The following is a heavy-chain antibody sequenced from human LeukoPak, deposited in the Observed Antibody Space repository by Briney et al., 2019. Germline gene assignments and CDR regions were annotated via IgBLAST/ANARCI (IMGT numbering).Heavy chain of an antibody. CDR2: IDPNTGDS. D-gene: IGHD3-22*01. V-gene: IGHV1-2*02. Sequence: ASVKVSCKASGYTFTGYYIHWVRQAPGQGLEWMGWIDPNTGDSNYVQKFQGRVTMTRDTSISTAYMELSRLRSDDTAFYYCARVDGGYYNYWYFDLWGRGTLVTVSS. CDR3: ARVDGGYYNYWYFDL. CDR1: GYTFTGYY. J-gene: IGHJ2*01.